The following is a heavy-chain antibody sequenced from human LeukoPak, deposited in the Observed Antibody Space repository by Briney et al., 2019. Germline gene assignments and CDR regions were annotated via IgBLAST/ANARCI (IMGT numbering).Heavy chain of an antibody. V-gene: IGHV4-59*01. CDR2: IYYSGSP. CDR3: ARSITMVRGVIGWFDP. Sequence: SETPSLTCTVSGGSISSYYWGWVREPPGKGLGGVGYIYYSGSPNYTPSLKSRVTISVDTSKNQFSLKLSSVTAADTAVYYCARSITMVRGVIGWFDPWGQGTLVTVSS. D-gene: IGHD3-10*01. J-gene: IGHJ5*02. CDR1: GGSISSYY.